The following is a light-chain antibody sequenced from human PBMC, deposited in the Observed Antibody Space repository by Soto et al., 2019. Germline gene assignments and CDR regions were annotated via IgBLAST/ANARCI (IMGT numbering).Light chain of an antibody. CDR2: DAS. V-gene: IGKV1-5*01. CDR1: QSLNSL. Sequence: DIQMTQSPSTLSASVGARVTITCRASQSLNSLLAWYQQKPGRAPKLLIYDASTLESGVPSRFSGSGSGTEFTLTISSLQTDDFATYYCQQYNSYSSWTFGQGTKVDI. CDR3: QQYNSYSSWT. J-gene: IGKJ1*01.